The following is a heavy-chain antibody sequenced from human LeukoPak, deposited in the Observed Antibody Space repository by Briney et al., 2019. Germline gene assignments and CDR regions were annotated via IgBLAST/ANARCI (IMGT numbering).Heavy chain of an antibody. Sequence: GGSLRLSCEASGFTFSSAWMSWVRQAPGKGLEWVSVIYSGGSTYYADSVKGRFTISRDNSKNTLYLQMNSLRAEDTAVYYCARDVDNHFDYWGQGTLVTVSS. CDR3: ARDVDNHFDY. CDR2: IYSGGST. V-gene: IGHV3-53*01. D-gene: IGHD5-24*01. CDR1: GFTFSSAW. J-gene: IGHJ4*02.